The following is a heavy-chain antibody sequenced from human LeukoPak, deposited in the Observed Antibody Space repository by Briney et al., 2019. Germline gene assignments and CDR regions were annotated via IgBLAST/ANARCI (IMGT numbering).Heavy chain of an antibody. V-gene: IGHV3-30*03. D-gene: IGHD3-9*01. Sequence: GGSLRPSCAASGFTFSSYGMHWVRQAPGKGLEWVAVISYDGSNKYYADSVKGRFTISRDNSKNTLYLQMNSLRAEDTAVYYCARVLRYFDLPLDWGQGTLVTVSS. CDR1: GFTFSSYG. J-gene: IGHJ4*02. CDR2: ISYDGSNK. CDR3: ARVLRYFDLPLD.